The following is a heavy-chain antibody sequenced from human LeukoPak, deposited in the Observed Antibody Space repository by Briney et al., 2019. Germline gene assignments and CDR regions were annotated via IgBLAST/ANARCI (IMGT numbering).Heavy chain of an antibody. D-gene: IGHD2-21*02. CDR1: GFTFSSYG. CDR2: IWYDGSNK. J-gene: IGHJ3*02. V-gene: IGHV3-33*01. CDR3: ARAPGYCGGDCYYQDAFDI. Sequence: GGSLRLSCAASGFTFSSYGMHWVRQAPGKGLEWVAVIWYDGSNKYYADSVKGRFTISRDNSKNTLYLQMNSLRAEDTAVYYCARAPGYCGGDCYYQDAFDIWGQGTMVTVSS.